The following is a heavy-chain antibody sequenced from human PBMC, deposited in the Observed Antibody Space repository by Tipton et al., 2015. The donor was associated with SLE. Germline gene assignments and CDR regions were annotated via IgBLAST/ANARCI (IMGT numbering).Heavy chain of an antibody. CDR3: AGTWNSSSIYYYYGLDV. J-gene: IGHJ6*02. CDR1: GGSISSGDYY. D-gene: IGHD6-13*01. V-gene: IGHV4-61*09. CDR2: ISTSGST. Sequence: LRLSCTVSGGSISSGDYYWSRIRPPAGQGLEWVGHISTSGSTYYNPPLKSRVTISVDTSKNQFSLKVTSVTAADTAVYYCAGTWNSSSIYYYYGLDVWGQGTTVTVSS.